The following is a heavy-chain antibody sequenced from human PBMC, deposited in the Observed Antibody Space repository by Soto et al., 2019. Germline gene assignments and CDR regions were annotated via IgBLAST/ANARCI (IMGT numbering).Heavy chain of an antibody. D-gene: IGHD5-12*01. CDR1: GRSISEINSY. V-gene: IGHV4-39*01. Sequence: QLQLQESGPGLVKPSETLSLTCSVSGRSISEINSYWGWIRQTPGEGLEWIGTIHHTGSTYYNPSLKSRVFIALDTSKNQCSRKLSSVTAADTALYYCARPEGGYGSGYSWFDPWGQGTRVTVSS. J-gene: IGHJ5*02. CDR3: ARPEGGYGSGYSWFDP. CDR2: IHHTGST.